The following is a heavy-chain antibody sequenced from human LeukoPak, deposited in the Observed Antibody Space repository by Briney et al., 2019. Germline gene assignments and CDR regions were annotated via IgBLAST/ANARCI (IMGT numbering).Heavy chain of an antibody. V-gene: IGHV4-31*03. J-gene: IGHJ4*02. CDR1: GGSISSGGYY. CDR3: ARVGGYDSSGYLLDY. CDR2: IYYSGST. Sequence: PSQTLSLTCTVSGGSISSGGYYWSWIRQHPGKGLEWIGYIYYSGSTYYDPSLKSRVTISVDTSKTQSSLKLSSVTAADTAVYYCARVGGYDSSGYLLDYWGQGTLVTVSS. D-gene: IGHD3-22*01.